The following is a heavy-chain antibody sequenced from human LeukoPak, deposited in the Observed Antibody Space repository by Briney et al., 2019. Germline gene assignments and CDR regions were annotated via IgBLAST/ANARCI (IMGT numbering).Heavy chain of an antibody. D-gene: IGHD6-13*01. CDR1: GYTFSSYE. CDR2: ISSSGSTI. Sequence: GGSLRVSCAASGYTFSSYEMNWVRQAPGKGLEWVSYISSSGSTIYYADSVKGRFTISRDNVKNSLYLQMNSLRAEDTAIYYCATSRGSWPDYFNYWGQGTLVTVSS. J-gene: IGHJ4*02. V-gene: IGHV3-48*03. CDR3: ATSRGSWPDYFNY.